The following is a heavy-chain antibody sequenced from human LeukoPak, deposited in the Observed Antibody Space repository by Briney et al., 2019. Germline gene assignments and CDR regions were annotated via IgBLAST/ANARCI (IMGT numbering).Heavy chain of an antibody. CDR3: ARGGLAGATPDY. V-gene: IGHV3-74*01. CDR2: VNNDGTVT. CDR1: GFTFNNYW. Sequence: GGSLRLSCAASGFTFNNYWIHWVRRAPGKGLGWVSFVNNDGTVTDYAGSVKGRFTMSRDNAKNMLYLQMNSLRAEDTAIYYCARGGLAGATPDYWGQGALVTVSS. D-gene: IGHD1-26*01. J-gene: IGHJ4*02.